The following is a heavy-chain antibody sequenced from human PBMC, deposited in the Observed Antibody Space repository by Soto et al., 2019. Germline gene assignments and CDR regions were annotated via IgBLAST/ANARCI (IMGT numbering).Heavy chain of an antibody. Sequence: SVKVSCKASGVTFSSYAISWVRQAPGQGLEWMGGIIPIFGTANYAQKFQGRVTITADESTSTAYMELSSLRSEDTAVYYCARDPYYYDSSGYRTYWYFDLWGRGTLVTVSS. CDR2: IIPIFGTA. V-gene: IGHV1-69*13. CDR1: GVTFSSYA. D-gene: IGHD3-22*01. J-gene: IGHJ2*01. CDR3: ARDPYYYDSSGYRTYWYFDL.